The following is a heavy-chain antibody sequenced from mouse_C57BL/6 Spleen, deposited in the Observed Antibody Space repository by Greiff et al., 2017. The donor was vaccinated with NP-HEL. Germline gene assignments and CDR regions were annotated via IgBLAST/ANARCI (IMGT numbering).Heavy chain of an antibody. D-gene: IGHD2-12*01. CDR2: ISSGSSTI. CDR3: ASPYYSNWFAY. CDR1: GFTFSDYG. J-gene: IGHJ3*01. Sequence: EVKLVESGGGLVKPGGSLKLSCAASGFTFSDYGMHWVRQAPEKGLEWVAYISSGSSTIYYADTVKGRFTISRDNAKNTLFLQMTSLRSEDTAMYYCASPYYSNWFAYWGQGTLVTVSA. V-gene: IGHV5-17*01.